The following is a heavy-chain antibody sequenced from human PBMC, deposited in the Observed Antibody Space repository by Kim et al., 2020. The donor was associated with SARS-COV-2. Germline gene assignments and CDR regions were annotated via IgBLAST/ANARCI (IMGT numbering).Heavy chain of an antibody. CDR3: ARVHSSSWPAGPLRY. CDR1: GGSFSGYY. V-gene: IGHV4-34*01. J-gene: IGHJ4*02. D-gene: IGHD6-13*01. CDR2: INHSGST. Sequence: SETLSLTCAVYGGSFSGYYWSWIRQPPGKGLEWIGEINHSGSTNYNPSLKSRVTISVDTSKNQFSLKLSSVTAADTAVYYCARVHSSSWPAGPLRYWGQGTLVTVSS.